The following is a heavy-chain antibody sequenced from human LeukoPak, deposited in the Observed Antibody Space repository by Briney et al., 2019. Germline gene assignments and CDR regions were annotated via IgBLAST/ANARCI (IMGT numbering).Heavy chain of an antibody. Sequence: GASVTVSCTVSGYTLTELSMHWVRQAPGKGLEWMGGFDPEDGETIYAQKFQGRVTMTEDTSTDTAYMELSSLRSEDTAVYYCAAGRWSQPLVDYWGQGTLVTVSS. CDR3: AAGRWSQPLVDY. CDR2: FDPEDGET. J-gene: IGHJ4*02. CDR1: GYTLTELS. V-gene: IGHV1-24*01.